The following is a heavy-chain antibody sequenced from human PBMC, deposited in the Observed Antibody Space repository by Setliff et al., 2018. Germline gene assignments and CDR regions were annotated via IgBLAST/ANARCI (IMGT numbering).Heavy chain of an antibody. CDR2: IYYSGST. J-gene: IGHJ6*03. V-gene: IGHV4-31*02. D-gene: IGHD3-22*01. Sequence: SISSGGYYWSWIRQHPGKGLEWIGYIYYSGSTYYNPSLKSRVTISVDTSKNQFSLKLSSVTAADTAVYYCAREAGYYDSSGPVGVPYYYYMDVWGKGTTVT. CDR3: AREAGYYDSSGPVGVPYYYYMDV. CDR1: SISSGGYY.